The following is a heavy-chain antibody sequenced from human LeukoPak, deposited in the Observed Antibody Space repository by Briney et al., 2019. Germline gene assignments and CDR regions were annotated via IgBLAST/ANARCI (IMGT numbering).Heavy chain of an antibody. CDR2: LISSGAVT. D-gene: IGHD5-18*01. J-gene: IGHJ4*02. CDR3: AKNAGYSYGLYYFDY. CDR1: GFTFSSYS. V-gene: IGHV3-23*01. Sequence: GGSLRLSCAASGFTFSSYSMNWVRQAPGKGLEWVSSLISSGAVTYYADSVKGRFTISRDNSKNTVHLQMDSLRAEDSAVYYCAKNAGYSYGLYYFDYWGQGTLVTVSS.